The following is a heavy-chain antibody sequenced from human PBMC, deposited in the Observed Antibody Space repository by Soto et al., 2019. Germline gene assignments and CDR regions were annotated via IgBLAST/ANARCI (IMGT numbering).Heavy chain of an antibody. CDR3: ARDPGYCTNGVCYYDY. CDR2: IIPILGIA. J-gene: IGHJ4*02. CDR1: GGTFSSYT. D-gene: IGHD2-8*01. V-gene: IGHV1-69*04. Sequence: SVKVSCKASGGTFSSYTISWVRQAPGQGLEWMGRIIPILGIANYAQKFQGRVTITADKSTSTAYMELSSLRSEDTAVYYCARDPGYCTNGVCYYDYWGQGTLVTVSS.